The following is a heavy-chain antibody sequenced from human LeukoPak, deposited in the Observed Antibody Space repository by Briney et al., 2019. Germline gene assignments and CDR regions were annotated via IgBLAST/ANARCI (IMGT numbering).Heavy chain of an antibody. Sequence: GGSLRLSCAASGFTFSSYAMSWVRQAPGKGLEWVSAISGSGGSTYYADSVKGRFTISRDNSKNTLYLQMNSLRAEDTAVYYCAKDGQVAVAPNNPNGPFDYWGQGTLVTVSS. J-gene: IGHJ4*02. D-gene: IGHD2-15*01. V-gene: IGHV3-23*01. CDR1: GFTFSSYA. CDR3: AKDGQVAVAPNNPNGPFDY. CDR2: ISGSGGST.